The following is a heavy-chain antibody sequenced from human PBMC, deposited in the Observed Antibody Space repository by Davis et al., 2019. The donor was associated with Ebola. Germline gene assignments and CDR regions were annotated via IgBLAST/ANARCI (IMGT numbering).Heavy chain of an antibody. V-gene: IGHV3-74*01. CDR3: AKDGAAVPHSVYFYYGLDV. D-gene: IGHD5/OR15-5a*01. J-gene: IGHJ6*04. CDR1: GFGFSNYW. CDR2: VSPDGSAT. Sequence: GESLKISCAASGFGFSNYWIHWVRQAPGKGLVWVSRVSPDGSATGYADSVRGRFTISRDNAKNTLYLQMNSLRAEDTAVYYCAKDGAAVPHSVYFYYGLDVWGIGTTVTVS.